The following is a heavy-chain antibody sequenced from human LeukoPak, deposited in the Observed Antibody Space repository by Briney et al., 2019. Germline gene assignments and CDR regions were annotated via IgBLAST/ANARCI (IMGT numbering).Heavy chain of an antibody. CDR3: AKDPGAGYYDSSGYGPLDY. V-gene: IGHV3-30*02. CDR2: IRYDGSNK. CDR1: GFTFSSYG. J-gene: IGHJ4*02. Sequence: GGSLRLSCAASGFTFSSYGMHWVRQAPGKGLEWVEFIRYDGSNKYYADSVKGRFTISRDNSKNTLYLQMNSLRAEDTAVYYCAKDPGAGYYDSSGYGPLDYWGQGTLVTVSS. D-gene: IGHD3-22*01.